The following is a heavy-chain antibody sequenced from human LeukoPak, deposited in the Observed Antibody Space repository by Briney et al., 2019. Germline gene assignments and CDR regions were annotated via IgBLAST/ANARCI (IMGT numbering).Heavy chain of an antibody. Sequence: GGSLRLSCAASGFTFSSYAMSWVRQAPGKGLEWVSAISGSGGSTYYADSVKGRFTISRDNAKNSLYLQMNSLRAEDTAVYYCARDRAGFDYWGQGTLVTVSS. CDR3: ARDRAGFDY. J-gene: IGHJ4*02. CDR2: ISGSGGST. CDR1: GFTFSSYA. V-gene: IGHV3-23*01.